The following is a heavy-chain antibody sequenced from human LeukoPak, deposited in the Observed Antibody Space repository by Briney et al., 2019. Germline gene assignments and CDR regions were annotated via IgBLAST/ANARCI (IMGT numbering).Heavy chain of an antibody. J-gene: IGHJ4*02. CDR3: AKDRYSSSWYYFDY. Sequence: GGSLRLSCAASGFTFSDYYMSWTRQAPGKGLEWVSYISSSSSYTNYADSVKGRFTISRDKSKNTLYLQMNSLRAEDTAVYYCAKDRYSSSWYYFDYWGQGTLVTVSS. CDR2: ISSSSSYT. CDR1: GFTFSDYY. D-gene: IGHD6-13*01. V-gene: IGHV3-11*06.